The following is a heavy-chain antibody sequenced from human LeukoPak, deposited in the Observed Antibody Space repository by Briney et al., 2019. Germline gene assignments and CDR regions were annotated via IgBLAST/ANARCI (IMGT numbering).Heavy chain of an antibody. D-gene: IGHD3-22*01. CDR1: GFTFSTYS. CDR3: ARNFYETTGFYYDAFDI. CDR2: IRSSGSLI. Sequence: GGSLRLSCAASGFTFSTYSMNWVRQAPGKGLEWVAFIRSSGSLIYYAESVKGRFTISRDNSRNSLCLQMNSLRVEDTAVYYCARNFYETTGFYYDAFDIWGQGTAVTVSS. J-gene: IGHJ3*02. V-gene: IGHV3-48*04.